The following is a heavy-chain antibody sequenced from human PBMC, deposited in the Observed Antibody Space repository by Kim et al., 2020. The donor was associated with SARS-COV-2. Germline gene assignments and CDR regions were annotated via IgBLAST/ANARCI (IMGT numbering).Heavy chain of an antibody. D-gene: IGHD3-10*01. J-gene: IGHJ6*02. Sequence: VKGRFTISRDNSKNTLYLQVNSLRAEDTAVYYCARKIGGSGSFYYFGMDVWGQGTTVTVSS. V-gene: IGHV3-66*01. CDR3: ARKIGGSGSFYYFGMDV.